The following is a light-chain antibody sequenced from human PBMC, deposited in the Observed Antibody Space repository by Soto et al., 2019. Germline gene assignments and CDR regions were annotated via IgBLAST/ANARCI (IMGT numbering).Light chain of an antibody. CDR1: SGHSSYA. J-gene: IGLJ2*01. CDR3: QTWGSGML. CDR2: LDSDGSH. Sequence: QLVLTQSPSASASLGASVKLTCTLSSGHSSYAIAWHQQQPEKGPRYLMKLDSDGSHSKGAGIPDRFSGSSSGAERYLTISSLQSEDEADYYCQTWGSGMLFGGGTKLTVL. V-gene: IGLV4-69*01.